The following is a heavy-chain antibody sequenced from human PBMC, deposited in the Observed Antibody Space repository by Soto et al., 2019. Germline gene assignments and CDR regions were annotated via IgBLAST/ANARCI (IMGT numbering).Heavy chain of an antibody. D-gene: IGHD1-1*01. CDR3: AILPHYPNENYYYYYMDV. J-gene: IGHJ6*03. V-gene: IGHV3-23*01. CDR2: ISGSGGST. Sequence: GGSLRLSCAASGFTFSSYAMSWVRQAPGKGLEWVSAISGSGGSTYYADSVKGRFTISRDNSKNTLYLQMNSLRAEDTAVYYCAILPHYPNENYYYYYMDVWGKGTTVTVSS. CDR1: GFTFSSYA.